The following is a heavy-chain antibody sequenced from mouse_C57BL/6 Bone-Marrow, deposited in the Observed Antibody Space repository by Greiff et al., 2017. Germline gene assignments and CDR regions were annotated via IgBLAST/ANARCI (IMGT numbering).Heavy chain of an antibody. Sequence: QVQLKESGPGLVAPSQSLSITCTVSGFSLTSYGVHWVRQPPGKGLEWLGVLWAGGSTNYNSALMSRLSISKDNSKSQVFLKMNSLQTDDTAMYYCARDYYGSSYYAMDYWGQGTSVTVSS. CDR3: ARDYYGSSYYAMDY. V-gene: IGHV2-9*02. CDR1: GFSLTSYG. J-gene: IGHJ4*01. CDR2: LWAGGST. D-gene: IGHD1-1*01.